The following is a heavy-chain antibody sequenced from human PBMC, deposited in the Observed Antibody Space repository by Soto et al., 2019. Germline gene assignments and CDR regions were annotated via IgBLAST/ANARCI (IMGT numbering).Heavy chain of an antibody. CDR2: LYYSGTN. V-gene: IGHV4-30-4*01. CDR1: GAFISSGDYF. CDR3: ARRYFDWPYYGMDV. Sequence: SETLSLTCTVSGAFISSGDYFWSWVRQPPGKGLEWIGYLYYSGTNYYSPSLKSRVNISADTSKNQFSLKLSSVTVADTAMYYCARRYFDWPYYGMDVWGQGTTVTVSS. J-gene: IGHJ6*02. D-gene: IGHD3-9*01.